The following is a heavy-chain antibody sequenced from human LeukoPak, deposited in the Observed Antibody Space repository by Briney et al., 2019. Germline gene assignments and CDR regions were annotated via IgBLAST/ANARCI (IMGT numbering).Heavy chain of an antibody. CDR2: ISSSSSYI. D-gene: IGHD2/OR15-2a*01. CDR1: GFTFSSYS. Sequence: GGSLRLSCAASGFTFSSYSMNWVRQAPGKGLEWVSSISSSSSYIYYADSVKGRFTISRDNAKNSLYLQMNSLRAEDTAVYYCARDSNKGAFDIWGQGTMVTVSS. V-gene: IGHV3-21*01. CDR3: ARDSNKGAFDI. J-gene: IGHJ3*02.